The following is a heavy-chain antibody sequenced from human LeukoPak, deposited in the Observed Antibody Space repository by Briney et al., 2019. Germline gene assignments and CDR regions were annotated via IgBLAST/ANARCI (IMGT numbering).Heavy chain of an antibody. D-gene: IGHD4-17*01. CDR2: INPNSGGT. Sequence: ASVKVSCKASGGTFSSYAISWVRQAPGQGLEWMGWINPNSGGTHYAQKFQGRVTMTRDTSISTAYMDLSRLRSDDTAVYYCARVASDGDYDWFDPWGQGTLVTVSS. CDR1: GGTFSSYA. V-gene: IGHV1-2*02. J-gene: IGHJ5*02. CDR3: ARVASDGDYDWFDP.